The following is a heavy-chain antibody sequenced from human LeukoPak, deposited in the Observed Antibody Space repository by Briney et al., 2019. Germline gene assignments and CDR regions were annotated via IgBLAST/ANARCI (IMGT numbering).Heavy chain of an antibody. D-gene: IGHD4-17*01. V-gene: IGHV4-59*12. Sequence: SETLSLTCTVSGDSINNYYWTWVRQPPGKGLEWIGYIYSTGSTNYNPSLKSRVTLSVDTSKNQFSLKLSSVTAADTAVYYCARDRNDDGDYLDAFDVWGQGTMVTVSS. CDR3: ARDRNDDGDYLDAFDV. CDR1: GDSINNYY. CDR2: IYSTGST. J-gene: IGHJ3*01.